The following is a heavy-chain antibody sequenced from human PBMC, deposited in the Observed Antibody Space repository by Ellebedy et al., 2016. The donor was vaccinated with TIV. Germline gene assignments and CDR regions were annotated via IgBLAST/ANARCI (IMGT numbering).Heavy chain of an antibody. J-gene: IGHJ4*02. Sequence: PGGSLRLSCAASGFTFSSYSMNWVRQAPGKGLDWVSSISSSGSYIYYADSVKGRFTISRDNARNSLSLQMNGLRAEDTAVYYCARHTDYALDYWGQGALVTVSS. CDR3: ARHTDYALDY. V-gene: IGHV3-21*01. CDR1: GFTFSSYS. D-gene: IGHD4-17*01. CDR2: ISSSGSYI.